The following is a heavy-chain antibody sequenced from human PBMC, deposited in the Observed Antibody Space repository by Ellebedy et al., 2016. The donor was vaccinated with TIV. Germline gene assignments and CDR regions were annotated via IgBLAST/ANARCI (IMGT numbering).Heavy chain of an antibody. CDR1: GGSISRTSHF. J-gene: IGHJ5*02. D-gene: IGHD3-16*01. CDR3: VRQGPKHPNFNSPFYSWFDP. V-gene: IGHV4-39*01. Sequence: MPSETLSLTCAVSGGSISRTSHFWGWIRQPPGKGLEWIGSVSDSGSTYYNPSLNSRVTISVDTSKNYFSLKLNSVTAADTAVYYCVRQGPKHPNFNSPFYSWFDPWGQGTLVTVSS. CDR2: VSDSGST.